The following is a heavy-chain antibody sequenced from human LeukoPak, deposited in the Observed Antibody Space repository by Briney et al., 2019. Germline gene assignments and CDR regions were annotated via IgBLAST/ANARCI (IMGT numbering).Heavy chain of an antibody. CDR3: ARLPGYCSSTSCLGLYYYYGMDV. Sequence: GESLKISCKGSGYSFTSYWIGWVRQMPGKGLEWMGIIYPGDSDTRYSPSFQGQVTISADKSISTAYLRWSSLKASDTAMYYCARLPGYCSSTSCLGLYYYYGMDVWGQGTTVTVSS. V-gene: IGHV5-51*01. CDR1: GYSFTSYW. CDR2: IYPGDSDT. J-gene: IGHJ6*02. D-gene: IGHD2-2*01.